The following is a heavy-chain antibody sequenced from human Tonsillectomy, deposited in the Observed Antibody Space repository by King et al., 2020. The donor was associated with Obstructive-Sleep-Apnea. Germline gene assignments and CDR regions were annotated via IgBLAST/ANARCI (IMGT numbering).Heavy chain of an antibody. CDR2: IYYSGST. J-gene: IGHJ4*02. V-gene: IGHV4-59*08. D-gene: IGHD2-2*01. CDR3: AAYRLLHFDY. Sequence: QLQESGPGLVKPSETLSLTCTVSGVSISSYYWSWIRQPPGKGLEWIGYIYYSGSTNYNPSLKSRVTISVDTSKNQFSLKLSSVTAADTAVYYCAAYRLLHFDYWGQGTLVTVSS. CDR1: GVSISSYY.